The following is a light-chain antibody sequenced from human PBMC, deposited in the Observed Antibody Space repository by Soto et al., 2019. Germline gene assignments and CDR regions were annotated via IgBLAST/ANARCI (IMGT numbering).Light chain of an antibody. V-gene: IGKV3-20*01. Sequence: EIVLTQSPGTLSLSPGERATLSCRASQSVSSINLAWYQQKPGQAPRLLLYGASSRATGIPDRFSGSGSGRDCTLTISRLEPEDFAVYYCQQYGSSAFTFGPGTKVDIK. CDR3: QQYGSSAFT. CDR1: QSVSSIN. CDR2: GAS. J-gene: IGKJ3*01.